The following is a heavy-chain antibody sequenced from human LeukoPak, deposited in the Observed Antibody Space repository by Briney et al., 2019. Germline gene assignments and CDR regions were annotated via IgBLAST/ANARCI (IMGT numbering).Heavy chain of an antibody. D-gene: IGHD1-20*01. Sequence: ASVKVSCKVSGYTLTELSMHWVRQAPGKGLEWMGGFDPEDGETIYAQKFQGRVTMTEDTSTDTAYMELSSLRSEDTAGYYCPTALTYNWNDPARFDYWGQGTLVTVSS. CDR2: FDPEDGET. V-gene: IGHV1-24*01. J-gene: IGHJ4*02. CDR1: GYTLTELS. CDR3: PTALTYNWNDPARFDY.